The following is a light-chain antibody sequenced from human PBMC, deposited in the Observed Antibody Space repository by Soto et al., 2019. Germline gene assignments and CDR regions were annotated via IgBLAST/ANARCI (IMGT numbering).Light chain of an antibody. J-gene: IGKJ2*01. CDR3: QQSYSAPRT. V-gene: IGKV1-39*01. CDR1: ETISTY. Sequence: DIHMTQSPSSLSASEGDTVTITCRASETISTYLHWYQQRPGRAPALLIYAASSLQSGVPSRFTGSGTGTDFTLTINGLQPEDFATYFCQQSYSAPRTFGQGTKLEI. CDR2: AAS.